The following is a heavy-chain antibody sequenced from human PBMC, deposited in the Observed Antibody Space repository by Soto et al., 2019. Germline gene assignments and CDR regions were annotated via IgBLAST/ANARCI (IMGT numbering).Heavy chain of an antibody. CDR1: GYTFTSYY. V-gene: IGHV1-46*04. Sequence: QVQLVQSGAEVKKPGASVKVSCKASGYTFTSYYMHWVRQAPGQGLEWMGIINPSGGSTTYSEKLQGRVTMTRDTSTSTVYMELSSLRSEDTAVYYCARDQFSSGPPTRDYWGQGTLVTVSS. CDR2: INPSGGST. D-gene: IGHD3-22*01. J-gene: IGHJ4*02. CDR3: ARDQFSSGPPTRDY.